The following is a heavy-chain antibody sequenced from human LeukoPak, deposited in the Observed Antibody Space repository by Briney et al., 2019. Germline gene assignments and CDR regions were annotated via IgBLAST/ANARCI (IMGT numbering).Heavy chain of an antibody. CDR3: ARDPRAVAGRPFDY. D-gene: IGHD6-19*01. CDR2: ISSSGSTI. CDR1: GFTFSSYE. J-gene: IGHJ4*02. Sequence: GGSLRLSCAASGFTFSSYEMNWVRQAPGKGLEWVSYISSSGSTIYYADSVKGRFTISRDNAKNSLYLQMNSLRAEDTAVYYCARDPRAVAGRPFDYWGQGTLVTVSS. V-gene: IGHV3-48*03.